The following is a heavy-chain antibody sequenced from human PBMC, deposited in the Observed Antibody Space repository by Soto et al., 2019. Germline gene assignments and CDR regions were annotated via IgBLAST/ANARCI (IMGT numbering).Heavy chain of an antibody. CDR2: ISRSGDRT. CDR3: ARARCSSGQCYYFDY. J-gene: IGHJ4*02. CDR1: GSTFGSII. V-gene: IGHV3-64*02. D-gene: IGHD2-15*01. Sequence: EVQLVESGEGLVKLGGSLGFSWAALGSTFGSIIIHGIGQAPGKGLEFVSAISRSGDRTYYADSVKGRFTITRDNSKNTVWLQMGSLRAEDMAVYYCARARCSSGQCYYFDYWGRGALVSVSS.